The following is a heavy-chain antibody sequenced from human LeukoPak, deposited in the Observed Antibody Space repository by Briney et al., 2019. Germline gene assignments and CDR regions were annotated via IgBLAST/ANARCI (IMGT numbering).Heavy chain of an antibody. Sequence: SETLSLTCTVSGGSISNYYWSWIRQPPGKGLEWIGYIHFSGSSNQNPSLKSRVTMSVDTSKNQSSLKLSSVTAADTAVYYCARHVRSGYNLLDYWGQGTLVTVSS. CDR3: ARHVRSGYNLLDY. CDR2: IHFSGSS. CDR1: GGSISNYY. V-gene: IGHV4-59*08. D-gene: IGHD5-24*01. J-gene: IGHJ4*02.